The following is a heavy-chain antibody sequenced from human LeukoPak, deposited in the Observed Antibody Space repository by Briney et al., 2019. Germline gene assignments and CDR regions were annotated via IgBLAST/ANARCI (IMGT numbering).Heavy chain of an antibody. D-gene: IGHD3-10*01. CDR2: IYSSGST. CDR3: QGGSGSYYKESRAGIPPYYMDV. CDR1: GGSISSYY. J-gene: IGHJ6*03. V-gene: IGHV4-4*07. Sequence: PSETLSLTCTVSGGSISSYYWSWIRQPAGKGLEWIGRIYSSGSTNYNPSLKSRVTMSVDTSKNQFSLKLSSVTAADTAVYKAQGGSGSYYKESRAGIPPYYMDVWGKGTTVTISS.